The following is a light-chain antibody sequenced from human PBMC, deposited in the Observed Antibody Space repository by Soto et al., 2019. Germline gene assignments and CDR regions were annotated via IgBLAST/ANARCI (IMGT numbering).Light chain of an antibody. CDR3: QQRSNWPT. V-gene: IGKV3-11*01. CDR2: DAS. J-gene: IGKJ3*01. CDR1: QSVSSY. Sequence: EIVFTQAPATLSFSPGERATLSCRASQSVSSYLAWYQQKPGQAPRLLIYDASNRATGIPARFSGSGSGTDFTLTISSLEPEDFAVYYCQQRSNWPTFGPGTKVDI.